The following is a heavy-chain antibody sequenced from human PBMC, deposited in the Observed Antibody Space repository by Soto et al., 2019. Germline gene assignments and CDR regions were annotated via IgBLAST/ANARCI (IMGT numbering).Heavy chain of an antibody. V-gene: IGHV1-3*01. CDR2: INAGNGNT. Sequence: GASVKVSCKASGYTFSRYAIHWVRQAPGQRLEWMGWINAGNGNTKYSQKFEGRVTLTTDTSANTVYMELSSLRFEDTASYYCARDQQFRNWFDSWGQGTLVTVSS. J-gene: IGHJ5*01. D-gene: IGHD6-13*01. CDR1: GYTFSRYA. CDR3: ARDQQFRNWFDS.